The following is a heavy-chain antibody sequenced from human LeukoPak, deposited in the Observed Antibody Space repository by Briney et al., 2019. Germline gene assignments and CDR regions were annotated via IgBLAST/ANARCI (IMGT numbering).Heavy chain of an antibody. CDR1: GGSFSGYY. D-gene: IGHD6-13*01. CDR2: INHSGST. J-gene: IGHJ4*02. V-gene: IGHV4-34*01. CDR3: ARDPGYSSSWGYFDY. Sequence: SETLSLTCAVYGGSFSGYYWSWIRQPPGKGLEWIGEINHSGSTNYNPSLKSRGTISVDTSKNQFSLKLSSVTAADTAVYYCARDPGYSSSWGYFDYWGQGTLVTVSS.